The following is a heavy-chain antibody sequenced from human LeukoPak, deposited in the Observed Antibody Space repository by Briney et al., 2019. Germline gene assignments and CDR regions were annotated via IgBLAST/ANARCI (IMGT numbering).Heavy chain of an antibody. Sequence: GGSLRLSCAASGFTFSSYGMHWVRQAPGKGLEWVAVISYDGSNKYYADSVKGRFTISRDNSKNTLYLQMNSLRAEDTAVYYCASHVEMAQGDAFDIWGQGTMVTVSS. CDR3: ASHVEMAQGDAFDI. CDR1: GFTFSSYG. J-gene: IGHJ3*02. CDR2: ISYDGSNK. D-gene: IGHD5-12*01. V-gene: IGHV3-30*03.